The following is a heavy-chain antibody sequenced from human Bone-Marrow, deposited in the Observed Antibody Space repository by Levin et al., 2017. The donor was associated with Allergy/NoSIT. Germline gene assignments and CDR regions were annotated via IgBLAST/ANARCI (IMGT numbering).Heavy chain of an antibody. D-gene: IGHD1-26*01. CDR2: IIPILGTP. J-gene: IGHJ6*02. CDR3: ATTMVGANNGLDV. CDR1: GGTFRGYA. V-gene: IGHV1-69*13. Sequence: PPASVKVSCKASGGTFRGYAFTWVRQAPGQGLEWMGGIIPILGTPNYAQKNQGRVTILADESTSTAYMELTNLTSEDTAVYYCATTMVGANNGLDVWGQGTTVTVSS.